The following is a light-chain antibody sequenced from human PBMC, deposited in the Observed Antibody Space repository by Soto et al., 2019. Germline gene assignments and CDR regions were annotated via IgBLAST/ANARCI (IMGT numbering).Light chain of an antibody. Sequence: QSALTQPASVSGSPGQSITIPCTGTSSDVGGYNYVSWYQQHPGKAPKLMIYEVSNRPSGVSNRFSGSKSGNTASLTISGLQAEDEAYYYCSSYTSSSTPYVFGTGTKVTVL. CDR1: SSDVGGYNY. V-gene: IGLV2-14*01. J-gene: IGLJ1*01. CDR2: EVS. CDR3: SSYTSSSTPYV.